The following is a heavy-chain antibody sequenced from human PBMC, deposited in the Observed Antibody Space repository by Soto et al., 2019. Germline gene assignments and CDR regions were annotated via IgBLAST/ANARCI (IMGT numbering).Heavy chain of an antibody. Sequence: SETLSLTCAVYGGSFSGYYWSWIRQPPGKGLEWIGEINHSGSTNYNPSLKSRVTISVDTSKNQFSLKLSSVTAADTAVYYCARKEGSGDSSGYYIFKFSGSKIYFDYWGQGTLVTVSS. CDR2: INHSGST. J-gene: IGHJ4*02. CDR1: GGSFSGYY. CDR3: ARKEGSGDSSGYYIFKFSGSKIYFDY. V-gene: IGHV4-34*01. D-gene: IGHD3-22*01.